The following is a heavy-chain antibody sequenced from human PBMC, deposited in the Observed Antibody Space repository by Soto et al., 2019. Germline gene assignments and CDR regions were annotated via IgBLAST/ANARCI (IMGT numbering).Heavy chain of an antibody. V-gene: IGHV4-4*07. D-gene: IGHD3-9*01. Sequence: SETLSLTCTVSGRSMSGYYWSWIRQPAGERLEWIGRIYTSGTTDFNPSLKGRVTMSVDTSKNQFSLKLTSVTAADTALYYCARADYYDTGYYVVWGQGTRVTVSS. J-gene: IGHJ4*02. CDR1: GRSMSGYY. CDR2: IYTSGTT. CDR3: ARADYYDTGYYVV.